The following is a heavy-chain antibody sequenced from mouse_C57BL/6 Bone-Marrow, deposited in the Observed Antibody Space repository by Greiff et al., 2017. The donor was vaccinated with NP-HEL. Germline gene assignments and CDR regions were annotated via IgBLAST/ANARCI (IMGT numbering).Heavy chain of an antibody. Sequence: EVQLQQSGAELVRPGASVKLSCTASGFNIKDYYMHWVKQRPEQGLEWIGRIDPEDGDTEYAPKFQGKATMTADTSSNTAYLQLSSLTSEDTAVYYCTTDYYGSSGRDYWGQGTTLTVSS. CDR2: IDPEDGDT. V-gene: IGHV14-1*01. CDR3: TTDYYGSSGRDY. CDR1: GFNIKDYY. D-gene: IGHD1-1*01. J-gene: IGHJ2*01.